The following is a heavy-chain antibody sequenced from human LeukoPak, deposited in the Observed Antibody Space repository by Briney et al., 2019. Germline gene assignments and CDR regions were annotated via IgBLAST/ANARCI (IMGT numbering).Heavy chain of an antibody. CDR3: ARVHSGSYQYYYYYYMDV. Sequence: EWSLRLSCAASGFTFSSYSMNWVRLAPGKGLEWVSSISGSSSYIYYADSVKGRFTISRDNANNSLYLQMNSLRAEDTAVYYCARVHSGSYQYYYYYYMDVWGKGTTVTVSS. CDR2: ISGSSSYI. V-gene: IGHV3-21*01. D-gene: IGHD1-26*01. CDR1: GFTFSSYS. J-gene: IGHJ6*03.